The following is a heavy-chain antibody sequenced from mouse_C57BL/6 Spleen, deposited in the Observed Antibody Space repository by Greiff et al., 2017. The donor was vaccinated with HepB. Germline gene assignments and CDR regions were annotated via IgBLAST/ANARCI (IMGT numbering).Heavy chain of an antibody. V-gene: IGHV1-59*01. CDR1: GYTFTSYW. CDR3: ARGGRPLFDY. CDR2: IDPSDSYT. Sequence: QVQLQQPGAELVRPGTSVKLSCKASGYTFTSYWMHWVKQRPGQGLEWIGVIDPSDSYTNYNQKFKGKATLTVDTSSSTAYMQPSSLTSEDSAVYYCARGGRPLFDYWGPGTTLSASS. J-gene: IGHJ2*01. D-gene: IGHD6-1*01.